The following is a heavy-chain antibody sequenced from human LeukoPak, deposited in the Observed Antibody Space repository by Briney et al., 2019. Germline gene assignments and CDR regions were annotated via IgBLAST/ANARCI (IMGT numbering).Heavy chain of an antibody. CDR2: ISWNSGSI. V-gene: IGHV3-9*01. D-gene: IGHD3-22*01. CDR3: AKILERYYYDSSGYLGAFDI. CDR1: GFTFDDYA. Sequence: GGSLRLSCAASGFTFDDYAMHWVRQAPGKGLEWVSGISWNSGSIGYADSVKGRFTISRDNAKNSLYLQMNSLRAEDTALYYCAKILERYYYDSSGYLGAFDIWGQGTMVTVSS. J-gene: IGHJ3*02.